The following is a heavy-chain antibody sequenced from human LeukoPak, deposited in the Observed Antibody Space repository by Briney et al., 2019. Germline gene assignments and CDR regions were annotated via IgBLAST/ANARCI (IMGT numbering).Heavy chain of an antibody. J-gene: IGHJ4*02. CDR1: SASIRSDY. V-gene: IGHV4-59*01. CDR2: IYYTVTT. Sequence: SETLSLTCTASSASIRSDYLSWIRQSPGKGLEWIGYIYYTVTTNYNPSLKSRVTISIDTSKNQFSLKLTSVTAADTAIYYCARPKTTGGLDSWGQGTLVTVSS. D-gene: IGHD2-8*02. CDR3: ARPKTTGGLDS.